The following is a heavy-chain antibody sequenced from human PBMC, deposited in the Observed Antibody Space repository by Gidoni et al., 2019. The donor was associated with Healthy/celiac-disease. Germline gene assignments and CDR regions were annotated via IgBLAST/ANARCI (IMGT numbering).Heavy chain of an antibody. Sequence: QVQLVESGGGVVQLGRSLRLSRAASGFTSSSSAMHWVRQAPGKGLEWVAVISYDGSNKYYADSVKGRFTITRDNSKNTLYLQMNSLRAEDTAVYYCARDTTVTNAGAFDIWGQGTMVTVSS. CDR1: GFTSSSSA. CDR2: ISYDGSNK. J-gene: IGHJ3*02. CDR3: ARDTTVTNAGAFDI. D-gene: IGHD4-17*01. V-gene: IGHV3-30-3*01.